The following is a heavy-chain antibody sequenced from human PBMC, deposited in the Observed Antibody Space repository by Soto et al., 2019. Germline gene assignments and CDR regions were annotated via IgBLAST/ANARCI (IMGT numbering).Heavy chain of an antibody. Sequence: QVQLVESGGGVVQPGRSLRLSCAASGFSFSSYGMHWVRQAPGKGLEWVAVIWHDGSNKYYADSVKGRFTITRDTSEQALYLQMNCLISEDTAVYYWATEGDAGIVTRPDYWGQGSLVVVAS. J-gene: IGHJ4*02. CDR2: IWHDGSNK. CDR3: ATEGDAGIVTRPDY. CDR1: GFSFSSYG. V-gene: IGHV3-33*01. D-gene: IGHD5-18*01.